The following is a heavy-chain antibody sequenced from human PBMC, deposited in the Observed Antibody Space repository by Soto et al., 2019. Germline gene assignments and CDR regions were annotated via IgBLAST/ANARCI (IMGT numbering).Heavy chain of an antibody. J-gene: IGHJ5*01. CDR2: VCHSGST. Sequence: QVQLQEESGLRLVKPSETLSLTCTVSGGSITSTNYCWGWIRQPPGKGLEWIASVCHSGSTYYNPSLKSQVTISMNTSKNQFSLSLHSATAADTAVYYCASTIFPPSNWFDSWGQGTPVTVSS. CDR1: GGSITSTNYC. D-gene: IGHD3-9*01. CDR3: ASTIFPPSNWFDS. V-gene: IGHV4-39*01.